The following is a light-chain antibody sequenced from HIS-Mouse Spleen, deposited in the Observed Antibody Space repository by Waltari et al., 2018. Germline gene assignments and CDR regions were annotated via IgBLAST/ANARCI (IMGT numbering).Light chain of an antibody. Sequence: SYELTQPPSVSVSPGQTARITCSGDALPKKYAYWYQQKSGQAPVLVIYEDSKRPSGIPGRVSGSSSGTMATLTIGGAQVEDEADYYCYSTDSSGNHRVFGGGTKLTVL. CDR3: YSTDSSGNHRV. V-gene: IGLV3-10*01. J-gene: IGLJ2*01. CDR2: EDS. CDR1: ALPKKY.